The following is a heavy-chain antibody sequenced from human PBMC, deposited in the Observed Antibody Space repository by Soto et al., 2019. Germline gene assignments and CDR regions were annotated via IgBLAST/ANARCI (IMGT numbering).Heavy chain of an antibody. D-gene: IGHD3-3*01. V-gene: IGHV3-74*01. CDR2: INDDGSRT. Sequence: GGSLRLSCAASGFTLSNFWMHWVRQVPGKGLVWVSRINDDGSRTKYADSVEGRLTISRETAKNTLYLQMDSLRVEDTAVYYCVRDHHDYDFWSGNPRGYFDLWGRGTLVTVSS. J-gene: IGHJ2*01. CDR1: GFTLSNFW. CDR3: VRDHHDYDFWSGNPRGYFDL.